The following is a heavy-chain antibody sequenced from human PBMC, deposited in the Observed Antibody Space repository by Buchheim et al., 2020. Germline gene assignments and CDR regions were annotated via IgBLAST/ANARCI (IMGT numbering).Heavy chain of an antibody. J-gene: IGHJ6*02. V-gene: IGHV3-48*02. CDR3: ARRYYDILTGYFQSPFQSFMDV. CDR2: ISSSSSTI. Sequence: EVQLVESGGGLVQPGGSLRLSCAASGFTFSSYSMNWVRQAPGKGLEWVSYISSSSSTIYYADSVKGRFTISRDNAKNSLYLQMNSLRDEDTAVYYCARRYYDILTGYFQSPFQSFMDVWGQGTT. CDR1: GFTFSSYS. D-gene: IGHD3-9*01.